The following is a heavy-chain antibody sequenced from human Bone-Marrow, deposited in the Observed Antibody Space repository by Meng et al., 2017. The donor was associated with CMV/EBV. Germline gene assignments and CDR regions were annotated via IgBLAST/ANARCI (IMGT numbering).Heavy chain of an antibody. D-gene: IGHD6-19*01. Sequence: SVKVSCKASGYTFTGYYMHWVRQAPGQGLEWMGWINPNSGGTNYAQKFQGRVTMTRDTSISTAYMELSSLRSDDTAVYYCAVAVAGYYYYGMDVWGQGTTVTVSS. V-gene: IGHV1-2*02. CDR1: GYTFTGYY. J-gene: IGHJ6*02. CDR2: INPNSGGT. CDR3: AVAVAGYYYYGMDV.